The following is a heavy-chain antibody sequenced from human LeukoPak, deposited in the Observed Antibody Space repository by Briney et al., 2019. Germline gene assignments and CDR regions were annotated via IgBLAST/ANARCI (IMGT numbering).Heavy chain of an antibody. V-gene: IGHV3-23*01. D-gene: IGHD2/OR15-2a*01. CDR3: AKGPLLWD. Sequence: GGSLRLSCAASGFTFSSSAMSWVRQAPGKGVEWVSSISGSGGSTYYAESVKGRFTISRDNSKNTLYLQMNSLRAEDTGVYYCAKGPLLWDWGQGTLVTVSS. CDR1: GFTFSSSA. J-gene: IGHJ4*02. CDR2: ISGSGGST.